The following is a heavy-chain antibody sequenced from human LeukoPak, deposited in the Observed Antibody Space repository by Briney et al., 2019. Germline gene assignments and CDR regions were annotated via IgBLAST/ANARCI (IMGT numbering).Heavy chain of an antibody. CDR1: GFTFSSYG. CDR2: ILYDGSNK. CDR3: AREASSGLGAFDI. J-gene: IGHJ3*02. V-gene: IGHV3-30*03. Sequence: GRSLRLSCAASGFTFSSYGMHWVRQAPGKGLEWVAVILYDGSNKYYADSVKGRFAISRDKSKNTLHLQMNSLRAEDAAVYFCAREASSGLGAFDIWGQGTMVTVSS. D-gene: IGHD3-22*01.